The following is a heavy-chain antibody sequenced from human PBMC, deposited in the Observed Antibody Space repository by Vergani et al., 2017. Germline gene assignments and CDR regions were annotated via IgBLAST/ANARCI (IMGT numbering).Heavy chain of an antibody. D-gene: IGHD6-13*01. CDR1: GGTFSSYT. CDR2: IIPILGIA. Sequence: QVQLVQSGAEVKKPGSSVKVSCKASGGTFSSYTISWVRQAPGQGLEWMGRIIPILGIANYAQKFQGRVTITADKSTSTAYMELSSLRAEDTAVYYCAQARQYSSSWNDAFDIWGQGTMVTVSS. J-gene: IGHJ3*02. CDR3: AQARQYSSSWNDAFDI. V-gene: IGHV1-69*02.